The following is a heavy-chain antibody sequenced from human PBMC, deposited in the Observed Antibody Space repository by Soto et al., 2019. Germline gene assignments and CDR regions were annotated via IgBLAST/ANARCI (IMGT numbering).Heavy chain of an antibody. CDR2: IDWDDDK. J-gene: IGHJ4*02. D-gene: IGHD3-16*02. CDR3: ARIRYDYVWGSYRIFDY. V-gene: IGHV2-70*01. Sequence: GSCPTLVNPTQTLTLTCTFSGFSLSTSGMCVSWIRQPPGKALEWLALIDWDDDKYYSTSLKTRLTISKDTSKNQVVLTMTNMDPVDTATYYCARIRYDYVWGSYRIFDYCGQRTLVTVSS. CDR1: GFSLSTSGMC.